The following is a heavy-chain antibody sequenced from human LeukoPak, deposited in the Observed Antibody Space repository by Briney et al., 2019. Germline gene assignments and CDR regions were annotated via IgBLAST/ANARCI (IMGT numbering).Heavy chain of an antibody. J-gene: IGHJ5*02. D-gene: IGHD2-2*01. CDR3: ARVGHCSSTSCWKYNWFDP. CDR1: GGTFSSYA. V-gene: IGHV1-69*04. Sequence: ASVKVSCKASGGTFSSYAISWVRQAPGQGLEWMGRIIPILGIANYAQKFQGRVTITADKSTSTAYMELSSLRSEDTAVYYCARVGHCSSTSCWKYNWFDPWGQGTLVTVSS. CDR2: IIPILGIA.